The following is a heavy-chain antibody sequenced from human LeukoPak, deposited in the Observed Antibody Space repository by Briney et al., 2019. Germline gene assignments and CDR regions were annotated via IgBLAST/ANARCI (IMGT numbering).Heavy chain of an antibody. V-gene: IGHV3-23*01. Sequence: QSGGSLRLSCAASGFTFSSYAMSWVRQAPGKGLEWVSAISGSGGSTYYADSVKGRFTISRDNSKNTLYLQMNSLRAEDTAVYYCAKDPESGRWPQLPIDYWGQGTLVTVSS. CDR1: GFTFSSYA. J-gene: IGHJ4*02. CDR2: ISGSGGST. D-gene: IGHD5-24*01. CDR3: AKDPESGRWPQLPIDY.